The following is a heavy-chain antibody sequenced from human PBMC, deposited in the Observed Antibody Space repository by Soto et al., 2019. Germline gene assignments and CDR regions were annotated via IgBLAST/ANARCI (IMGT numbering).Heavy chain of an antibody. CDR3: ARDRGSGSYSGLYYYYYGMDV. Sequence: XGSLRLSCAASGFTFGSYSMNWVLHAPGKGLEWVSSISSSSSYIYYADSVKGRFTISRDNAKNSLYLQMNSLRAEDTAVYYCARDRGSGSYSGLYYYYYGMDVWGQGTTVTVSS. CDR2: ISSSSSYI. CDR1: GFTFGSYS. D-gene: IGHD1-26*01. V-gene: IGHV3-21*01. J-gene: IGHJ6*02.